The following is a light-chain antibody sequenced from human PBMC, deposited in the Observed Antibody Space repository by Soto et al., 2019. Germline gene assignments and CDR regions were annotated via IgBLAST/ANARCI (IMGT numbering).Light chain of an antibody. V-gene: IGKV1-39*01. J-gene: IGKJ4*01. Sequence: DIQMAQSPSSLSASVGDRVTITCRASQSISSYLNWYQQKPGKAPMLLIYAASSLQSGVPSRFSGSGSGTDFTLTISSLQPEDFATYYCQQGYSTPLTVGGGTKVDIK. CDR3: QQGYSTPLT. CDR1: QSISSY. CDR2: AAS.